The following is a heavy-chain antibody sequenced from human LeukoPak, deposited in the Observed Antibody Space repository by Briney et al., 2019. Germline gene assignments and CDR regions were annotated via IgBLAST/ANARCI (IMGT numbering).Heavy chain of an antibody. Sequence: PSETLSLTCTVSGGSMSSYYWSWIRQPPGKGLEWIGYIYYSGSTNYNPSLKSRVTISVHTSKNQFTLNLSSVTAADTAVYYCARGRYGWLPFDYWGQGTLVTVSS. CDR1: GGSMSSYY. CDR3: ARGRYGWLPFDY. D-gene: IGHD3-16*01. J-gene: IGHJ4*02. CDR2: IYYSGST. V-gene: IGHV4-59*01.